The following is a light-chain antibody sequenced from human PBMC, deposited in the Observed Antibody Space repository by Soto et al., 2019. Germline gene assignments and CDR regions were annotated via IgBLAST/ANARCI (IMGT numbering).Light chain of an antibody. V-gene: IGKV3D-20*02. Sequence: EIVLTQSPGTLSLSPVERATLSGRARQSVSSSYLAWYQQRPGQAPRLLIYDASNRATGIPARFSGSGSGADFTLTISSLEPEDFAVYYCQERSNWPPWTFGQGTKGDIK. CDR2: DAS. CDR1: QSVSSSY. J-gene: IGKJ1*01. CDR3: QERSNWPPWT.